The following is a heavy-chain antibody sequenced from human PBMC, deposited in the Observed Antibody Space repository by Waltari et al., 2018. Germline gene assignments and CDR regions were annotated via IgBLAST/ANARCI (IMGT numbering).Heavy chain of an antibody. D-gene: IGHD1-1*01. CDR1: GFTFTTYG. CDR3: ARGGTHLDY. V-gene: IGHV3-23*01. J-gene: IGHJ4*02. Sequence: EVQLLESGGGLVQPGGSLRLSCAASGFTFTTYGMSWVRQAPGKGLEWVSGIRVMAGSTYSADSVKGRFTISRDNSKNTLYLRMNSLRAEDTAVYYCARGGTHLDYWGQGTLVTVSS. CDR2: IRVMAGST.